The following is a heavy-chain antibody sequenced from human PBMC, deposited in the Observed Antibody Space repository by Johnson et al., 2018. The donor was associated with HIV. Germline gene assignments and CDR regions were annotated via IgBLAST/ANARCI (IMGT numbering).Heavy chain of an antibody. CDR3: ARVFVDDEDTWVNYYDALDI. D-gene: IGHD3-10*01. V-gene: IGHV3-30*04. Sequence: QVQLVESGGGVVQPGTSLRLSCAASGFTFSHYAMHWVRQAPGKGLEWVAFISYEASNKHFPDSVKGRFTISRDNSKNTLYLQMNSVRAEDTAVYYCARVFVDDEDTWVNYYDALDIWGQGTMVTVSS. CDR1: GFTFSHYA. CDR2: ISYEASNK. J-gene: IGHJ3*02.